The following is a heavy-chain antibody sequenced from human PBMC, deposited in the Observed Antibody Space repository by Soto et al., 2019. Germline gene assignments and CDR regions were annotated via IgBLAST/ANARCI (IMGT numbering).Heavy chain of an antibody. Sequence: ASVKVSCKASGYTFTCYGISWVRQAPGQELEGMGCISAYNGNTNYAQKLQGRVTMTTDTSTSTAYMELRSLRSDDTAVYYCARDKYYYDSSGYPPDAFDIWGQGTMVTV. CDR2: ISAYNGNT. D-gene: IGHD3-22*01. V-gene: IGHV1-18*01. CDR3: ARDKYYYDSSGYPPDAFDI. CDR1: GYTFTCYG. J-gene: IGHJ3*02.